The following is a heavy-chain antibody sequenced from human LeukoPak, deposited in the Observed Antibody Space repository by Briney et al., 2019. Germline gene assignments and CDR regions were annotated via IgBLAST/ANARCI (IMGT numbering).Heavy chain of an antibody. CDR3: ARKNAKYSSSWYGGYYYYYMDV. V-gene: IGHV4-59*01. J-gene: IGHJ6*03. CDR2: TYYSGST. CDR1: GGSISSNY. Sequence: PSENLSLTCTVSGGSISSNYWSWIRQPPGKGLEWIGYTYYSGSTNYNPSLKSRVTISVDTSKNQFSLKLSSVTAADTAVYYCARKNAKYSSSWYGGYYYYYMDVWGKGTTVTVSS. D-gene: IGHD6-13*01.